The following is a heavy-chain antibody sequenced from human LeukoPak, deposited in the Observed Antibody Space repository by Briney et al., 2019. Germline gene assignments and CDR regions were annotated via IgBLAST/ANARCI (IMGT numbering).Heavy chain of an antibody. D-gene: IGHD2-2*03. CDR3: ARVDIAVVPSTMFDY. Sequence: PSETPSLTCTVSGGSITSRTYYWGWLRQPPGKGLEWIGSINYGGTTYYNPSLKSRATLSVDTAKNQFSLKLTSVTAADTAVYYCARVDIAVVPSTMFDYWGQGILVPVSS. J-gene: IGHJ4*02. V-gene: IGHV4-39*07. CDR2: INYGGTT. CDR1: GGSITSRTYY.